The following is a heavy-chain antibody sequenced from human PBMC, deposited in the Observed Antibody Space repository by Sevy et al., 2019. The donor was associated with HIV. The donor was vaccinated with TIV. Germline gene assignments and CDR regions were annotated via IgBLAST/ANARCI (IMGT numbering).Heavy chain of an antibody. D-gene: IGHD3-22*01. Sequence: SETLSLTCAVSGYSISSGYYWGWIRQPPGKGLEWIGSIYNSGTTYYNPSLKSRVTISVDTSKNQFSLKLTSVTAADTAVYYCVRNDRGVYTMDVWGQGTTVTVSS. V-gene: IGHV4-38-2*01. CDR3: VRNDRGVYTMDV. CDR2: IYNSGTT. CDR1: GYSISSGYY. J-gene: IGHJ6*02.